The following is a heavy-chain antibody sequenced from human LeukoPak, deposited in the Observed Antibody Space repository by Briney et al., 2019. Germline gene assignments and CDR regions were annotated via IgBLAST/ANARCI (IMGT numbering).Heavy chain of an antibody. Sequence: GGSLRLSCAASGFTFSTYNMNWVRQAPGKGLEWFSSITSSSSYIYYADSVKGRFAISRDNAKNSLYLQMNSLRPEDTALYYCTKDISAGGLDHWGQGALVTVSS. J-gene: IGHJ4*02. V-gene: IGHV3-21*04. CDR3: TKDISAGGLDH. CDR1: GFTFSTYN. CDR2: ITSSSSYI. D-gene: IGHD2-15*01.